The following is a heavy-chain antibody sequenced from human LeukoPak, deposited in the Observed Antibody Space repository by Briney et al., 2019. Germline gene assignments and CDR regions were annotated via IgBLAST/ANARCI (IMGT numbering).Heavy chain of an antibody. D-gene: IGHD3-3*01. CDR1: GYTFTGYY. V-gene: IGHV1-2*02. CDR2: INPHSGGT. J-gene: IGHJ3*02. Sequence: GASVTVSCKASGYTFTGYYMHWVRQAPGQGLEWMGWINPHSGGTNYAQKFQGRVTMTRDTSISTAYMELSKLRSDDTAVYYCARNGRITIFGVAPRDAFDIRGQGTMVTVSS. CDR3: ARNGRITIFGVAPRDAFDI.